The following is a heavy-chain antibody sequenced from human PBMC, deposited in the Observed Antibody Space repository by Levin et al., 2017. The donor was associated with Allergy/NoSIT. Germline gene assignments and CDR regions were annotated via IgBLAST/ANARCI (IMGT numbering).Heavy chain of an antibody. CDR2: ISSSGSTI. Sequence: GESLKISCAASGFTFSDYYMSWIRQAPGKGLEWVSYISSSGSTIYYADSVKGRFTISRDNAKNSLYLQMNSLRAEDTAVYYCARTIRATYDFWSGYWDYWGQGTLVTVSS. CDR1: GFTFSDYY. J-gene: IGHJ4*02. CDR3: ARTIRATYDFWSGYWDY. V-gene: IGHV3-11*01. D-gene: IGHD3-3*01.